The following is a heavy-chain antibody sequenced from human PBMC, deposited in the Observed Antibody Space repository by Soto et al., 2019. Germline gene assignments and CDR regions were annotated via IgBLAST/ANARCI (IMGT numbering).Heavy chain of an antibody. CDR3: ASLRGEIVVVPAAMDY. CDR1: GFTFSSYS. J-gene: IGHJ4*02. V-gene: IGHV3-21*01. CDR2: ISSSSSYI. Sequence: GGSLRLSCAASGFTFSSYSMNWVRQAPGKGLEWVSSISSSSSYIYYADSVKGRFTISRDNAKNSLYLQINSLRAEDTAVYYCASLRGEIVVVPAAMDYWGQGTLVTVSS. D-gene: IGHD2-2*01.